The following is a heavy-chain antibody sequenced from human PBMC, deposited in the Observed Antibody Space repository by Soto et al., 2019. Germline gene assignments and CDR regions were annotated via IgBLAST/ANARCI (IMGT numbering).Heavy chain of an antibody. CDR2: IYPGDSDT. J-gene: IGHJ3*02. CDR3: ARTYYDYVWGSYREIDI. CDR1: GYSFTSYW. Sequence: PXESLRVSCKGSGYSFTSYWIGWVRQMPGKGLEWMGIIYPGDSDTRYSPSFQGQVTISADKSISTAYLQWSRLKASDTAMYYCARTYYDYVWGSYREIDIWGQGTMVTVSS. D-gene: IGHD3-16*02. V-gene: IGHV5-51*01.